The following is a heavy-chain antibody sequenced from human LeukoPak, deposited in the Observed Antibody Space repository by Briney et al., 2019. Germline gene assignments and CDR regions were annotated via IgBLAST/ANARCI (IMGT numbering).Heavy chain of an antibody. CDR1: GGSISSGGYY. CDR3: ARRHGRRQLLHLWYYFDY. V-gene: IGHV4-30-2*01. CDR2: IYHSGST. Sequence: PSQTLSLTCTVSGGSISSGGYYWSWIRQPPGKGLEWIGYIYHSGSTYYNPSLKSRVTISVDRSKNQFSLKLSSVTAADTAVYYCARRHGRRQLLHLWYYFDYWGRGTLVTVSS. D-gene: IGHD2-2*01. J-gene: IGHJ4*02.